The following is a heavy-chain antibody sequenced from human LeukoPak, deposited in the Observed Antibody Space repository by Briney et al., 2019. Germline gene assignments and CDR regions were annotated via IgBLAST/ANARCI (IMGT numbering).Heavy chain of an antibody. CDR3: ARETSITMIVVVITRGGFDP. J-gene: IGHJ5*02. V-gene: IGHV6-1*01. CDR2: TYYRSKWYN. Sequence: SQTLSLTCAISGDSVSSNSAAWNWIRQSPSRGLEWLGRTYYRSKWYNDYAVSVKSRITINPDTSKNQFSLQLNSVTPEDTAVYYCARETSITMIVVVITRGGFDPWGQGTLVTVSS. CDR1: GDSVSSNSAA. D-gene: IGHD3-22*01.